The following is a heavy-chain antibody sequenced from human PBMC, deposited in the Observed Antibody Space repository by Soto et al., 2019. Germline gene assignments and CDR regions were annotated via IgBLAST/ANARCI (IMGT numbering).Heavy chain of an antibody. V-gene: IGHV3-43D*04. CDR1: GFDFEDFA. CDR3: AKSLYYYDSCRLDH. CDR2: INSDGTDS. Sequence: GGSLILSCPAAGFDFEDFAMHWVRQAPGKGLEWVSLINSDGTDSYYMDSVRGRFTISRDNGKNSLYLQMDRLRPEGTAFYVCAKSLYYYDSCRLDHWGQGTRVTVSS. D-gene: IGHD3-22*01. J-gene: IGHJ4*02.